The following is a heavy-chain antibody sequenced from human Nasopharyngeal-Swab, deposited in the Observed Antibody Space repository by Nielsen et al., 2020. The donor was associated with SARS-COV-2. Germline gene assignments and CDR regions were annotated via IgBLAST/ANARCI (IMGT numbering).Heavy chain of an antibody. V-gene: IGHV3-30*03. CDR2: ISYDGSNK. CDR3: ARDSNAPYYDFWSGYYIWYFDL. J-gene: IGHJ2*01. CDR1: GFTFSSYG. Sequence: GESLKISCAASGFTFSSYGMHWVRQAPGKGLEWVAVISYDGSNKYYADSVKGRFTVSRDNAKNSLYLQMNSLRAEDTAVYYCARDSNAPYYDFWSGYYIWYFDLWGRGTLVTVSS. D-gene: IGHD3-3*01.